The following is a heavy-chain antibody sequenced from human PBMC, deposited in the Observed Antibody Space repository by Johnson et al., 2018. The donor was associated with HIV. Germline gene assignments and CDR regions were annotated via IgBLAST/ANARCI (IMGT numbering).Heavy chain of an antibody. CDR1: GFTFSDYY. CDR3: ARGRGPRVAGKTPTGGDAFDI. CDR2: ISSSGSTI. Sequence: QVQLVESGGGLVKPGGSLRLSCAASGFTFSDYYMSWIRQAPGKGLEWVSYISSSGSTIYYADSVKGRFTISRDNGKNSLYLQMNSLRAEDTAVYYCARGRGPRVAGKTPTGGDAFDIWGQGTMVTVSS. V-gene: IGHV3-11*04. J-gene: IGHJ3*02. D-gene: IGHD6-19*01.